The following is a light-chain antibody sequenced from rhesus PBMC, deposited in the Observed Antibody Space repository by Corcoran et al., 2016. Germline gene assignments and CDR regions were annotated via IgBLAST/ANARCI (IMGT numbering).Light chain of an antibody. CDR3: QQYNSAPWT. J-gene: IGKJ1*01. Sequence: DIQMTQSPSSLSASVGDRVTITCRASQGISSWLAWYQQKPGKAPKLLIYKASSLQSGFPSRLSGRVSGTDYPLTISSLQPEDFATYYCQQYNSAPWTFGQGTKVEIK. CDR2: KAS. CDR1: QGISSW. V-gene: IGKV1-21*01.